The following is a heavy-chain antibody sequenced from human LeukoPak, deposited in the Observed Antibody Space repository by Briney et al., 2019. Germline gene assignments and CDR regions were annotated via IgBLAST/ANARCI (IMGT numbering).Heavy chain of an antibody. Sequence: GGSLRLSCAASGFTFSSYAMSWVRQAPGKGLEWVSAISGSGGSTYYADSVKGRFTISRDNSKNTLYLQMNSLKAEDTAVYYCAKDRFGGSYHYFDYWGQGTLVTVSS. J-gene: IGHJ4*02. CDR3: AKDRFGGSYHYFDY. V-gene: IGHV3-23*01. CDR2: ISGSGGST. CDR1: GFTFSSYA. D-gene: IGHD1-26*01.